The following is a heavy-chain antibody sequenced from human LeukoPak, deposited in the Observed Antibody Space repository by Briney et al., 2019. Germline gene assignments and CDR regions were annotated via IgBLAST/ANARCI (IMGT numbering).Heavy chain of an antibody. J-gene: IGHJ5*02. CDR2: IYTSGST. CDR3: ARRRGYSYGFQLWFDP. Sequence: SETLSLTCTVSGGSISSYYWSWIRQPAGKGLEWIGRIYTSGSTNYNPSLKSRVTMSVDTSKNQFSLKLSSVTAADTAVYYCARRRGYSYGFQLWFDPWGQGTLVTVSS. V-gene: IGHV4-4*07. CDR1: GGSISSYY. D-gene: IGHD5-18*01.